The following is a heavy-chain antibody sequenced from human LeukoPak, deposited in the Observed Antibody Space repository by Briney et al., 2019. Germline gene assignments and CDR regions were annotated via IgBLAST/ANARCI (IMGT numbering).Heavy chain of an antibody. Sequence: GGSLRLSCAVSGFTCSSCWMNWVRQAPGKGLEWVATVNEDGTAKFYVDSVKGRFTIFRDNTRSSLDLQMNSPTVEDTAMYYCEAPATAWGQGTLVTVSS. CDR3: EAPATA. J-gene: IGHJ5*02. CDR2: VNEDGTAK. V-gene: IGHV3-7*01. CDR1: GFTCSSCW.